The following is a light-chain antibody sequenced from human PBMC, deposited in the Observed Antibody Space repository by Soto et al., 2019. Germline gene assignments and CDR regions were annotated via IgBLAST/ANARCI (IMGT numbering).Light chain of an antibody. J-gene: IGKJ2*01. CDR3: QQSYSTPPYT. CDR2: AAS. CDR1: QSISSY. V-gene: IGKV1-39*01. Sequence: DIPMTQSPSSLSASVGDRVTITCRASQSISSYLNWYQQKPGKAPKLLIYAASSLQSGVPSRFSGSGSGTDFTITISSLQPEDFATYYCQQSYSTPPYTFGQGTKLEIK.